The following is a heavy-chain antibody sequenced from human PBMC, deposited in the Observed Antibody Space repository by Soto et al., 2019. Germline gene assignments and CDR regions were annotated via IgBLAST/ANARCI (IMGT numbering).Heavy chain of an antibody. J-gene: IGHJ4*02. Sequence: EVQLVESGGGLVQPGGSLRLSCAASGFTFSSYWMSWVRQAPGKGLEWVVNIKQDGSEKYYVDSVKGRFTISRDNAKNSLYLQMTSLRAEDTAVYYCARRGGDCSSTSCYAYFDYWGQGTLVTASS. CDR1: GFTFSSYW. CDR2: IKQDGSEK. D-gene: IGHD2-2*01. CDR3: ARRGGDCSSTSCYAYFDY. V-gene: IGHV3-7*05.